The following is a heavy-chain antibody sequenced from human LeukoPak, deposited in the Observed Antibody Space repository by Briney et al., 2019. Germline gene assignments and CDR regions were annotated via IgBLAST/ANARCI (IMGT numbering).Heavy chain of an antibody. CDR3: ARDTTHDY. V-gene: IGHV3-48*01. CDR2: VSSSSSTI. Sequence: GGSLRLSCASSGFTFSSYSMIWVRQAPGKGLEWVSYVSSSSSTIYYADSVKGRFTISRDNAKKSLYLQMNSLRAEDTAVYYCARDTTHDYWGEGTLVTVSS. CDR1: GFTFSSYS. D-gene: IGHD2/OR15-2a*01. J-gene: IGHJ4*02.